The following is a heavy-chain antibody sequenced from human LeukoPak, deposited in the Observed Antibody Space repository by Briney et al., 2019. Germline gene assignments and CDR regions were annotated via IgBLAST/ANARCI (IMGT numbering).Heavy chain of an antibody. V-gene: IGHV3-23*01. D-gene: IGHD1-26*01. CDR1: GFTLSTYA. CDR2: TSSSDAGT. CDR3: ARVRRSGSYKTPYFDY. Sequence: PGGSLRLSCAASGFTLSTYAMSWVRQTPGKGLEWVAATSSSDAGTYHADSVRGRFTISRDNAKNSLYLQMNSLRAEDTAVYYCARVRRSGSYKTPYFDYWGQGTLVTVSS. J-gene: IGHJ4*02.